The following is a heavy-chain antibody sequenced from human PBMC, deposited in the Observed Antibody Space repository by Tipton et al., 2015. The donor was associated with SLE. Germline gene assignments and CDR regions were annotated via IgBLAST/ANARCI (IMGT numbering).Heavy chain of an antibody. CDR2: IYYSGST. Sequence: TLSLTCAVYGGSFSGYYWSWIRQPPGKGLEWIGYIYYSGSTNYNPSLKSRVTISVDTSKNQFSLKLSSVTAADTAVYYCARTHDYGGPGGQHWGQGTLVTVSS. D-gene: IGHD4-23*01. CDR3: ARTHDYGGPGGQH. V-gene: IGHV4-59*01. J-gene: IGHJ1*01. CDR1: GGSFSGYY.